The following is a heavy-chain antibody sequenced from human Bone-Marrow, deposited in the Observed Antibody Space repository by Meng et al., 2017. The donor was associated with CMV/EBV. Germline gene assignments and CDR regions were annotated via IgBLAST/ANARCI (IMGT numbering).Heavy chain of an antibody. CDR2: MNPNSGNT. V-gene: IGHV1-8*03. D-gene: IGHD1-26*01. CDR1: GYTFTSYD. J-gene: IGHJ4*02. CDR3: AISLGATRDY. Sequence: ASVKVSCKASGYTFTSYDINWVRQATGQGLEWMGWMNPNSGNTGYAQKLQGRVTITADKSTSTAYMELSSLRSEDTAVYYCAISLGATRDYWGQGTLVTVSS.